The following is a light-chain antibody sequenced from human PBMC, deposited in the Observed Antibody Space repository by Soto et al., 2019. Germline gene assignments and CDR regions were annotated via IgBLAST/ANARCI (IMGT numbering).Light chain of an antibody. CDR2: GTS. CDR1: QSFSSSN. CDR3: QLYGSSKYT. V-gene: IGKV3-20*01. Sequence: EIVLTQSPGTLSLSPGERATLSCRASQSFSSSNLAWYQQKPGQAPGLLIYGTSSRATGIPDRCSGSGSGTDFTRSISRLEPEDFEVYYCQLYGSSKYTFGQGTKLEIK. J-gene: IGKJ2*01.